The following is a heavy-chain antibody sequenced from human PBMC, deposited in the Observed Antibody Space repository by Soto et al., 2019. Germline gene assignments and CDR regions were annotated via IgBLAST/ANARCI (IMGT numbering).Heavy chain of an antibody. CDR3: ARVGGYCSGGSCPFPFDY. V-gene: IGHV4-59*01. CDR2: IYYSGST. D-gene: IGHD2-15*01. Sequence: SETLSLTYTVSGGSISSYYWSWILQPPGKGLEWIGYIYYSGSTNYNPSLKSRVTISVDTSKNQFSLKLSSVTAADTAVYYCARVGGYCSGGSCPFPFDYWGQGTLVTVS. CDR1: GGSISSYY. J-gene: IGHJ4*02.